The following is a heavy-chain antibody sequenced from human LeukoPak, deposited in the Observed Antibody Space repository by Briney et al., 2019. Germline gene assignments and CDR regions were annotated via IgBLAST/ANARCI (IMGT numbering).Heavy chain of an antibody. CDR2: IYPGDSNI. Sequence: GESLKISCKGSGYSFTSYRIGWVRQMPGKGLEWMGIIYPGDSNIRYSPSFQGQVTISADKSITTAYLQWSSLKASDTAMYYCARLGDSSGWTYFDYWGQGTLVTVSS. CDR1: GYSFTSYR. J-gene: IGHJ4*02. CDR3: ARLGDSSGWTYFDY. D-gene: IGHD6-25*01. V-gene: IGHV5-51*01.